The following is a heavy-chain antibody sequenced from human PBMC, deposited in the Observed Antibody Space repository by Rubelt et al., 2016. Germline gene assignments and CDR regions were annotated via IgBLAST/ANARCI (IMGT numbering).Heavy chain of an antibody. D-gene: IGHD3-16*01. Sequence: QVQLQESGPGLVKPSQTLSLTCTVSGGSISSGGYYWSWIRQHPGKGLEWIGYIYYSGSTYYNPSVQVGFNILLATSRNQVSLNWSSVTAADKAVYYCARGAYVDPRHRDYWGQGTLVTVSS. CDR1: GGSISSGGYY. CDR3: ARGAYVDPRHRDY. V-gene: IGHV4-31*03. J-gene: IGHJ4*02. CDR2: IYYSGST.